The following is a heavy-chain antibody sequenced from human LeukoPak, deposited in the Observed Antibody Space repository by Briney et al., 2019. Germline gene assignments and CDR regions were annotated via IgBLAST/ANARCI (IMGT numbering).Heavy chain of an antibody. J-gene: IGHJ4*02. V-gene: IGHV3-53*01. D-gene: IGHD3-22*01. Sequence: GGSLRLSCAASGFTVSGTHMSWVRQAPGKGLEWVSFIFSGGSTFYADSVKGRFTISRDNSKNTLFLQINSVRAEDTAVYYCASVHYYGSSGVFDDWGQGTLVTVSS. CDR1: GFTVSGTH. CDR3: ASVHYYGSSGVFDD. CDR2: IFSGGST.